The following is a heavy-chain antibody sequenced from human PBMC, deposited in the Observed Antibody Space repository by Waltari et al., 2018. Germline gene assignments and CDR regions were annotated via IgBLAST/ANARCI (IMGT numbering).Heavy chain of an antibody. CDR1: GFTFSRYW. V-gene: IGHV3-74*01. Sequence: EEQLVESGGGLAQPGESLSISCAASGFTFSRYWMDWVRQAPGKGLVWVSRINSDGSSTTYADSVKGRFTISRDNGKNTLYVQMNRLRAEDTAMYYCARVATKTYSSPVPGRPYYYGMDVWGQGTTVTVSS. J-gene: IGHJ6*02. CDR2: INSDGSST. D-gene: IGHD3-22*01. CDR3: ARVATKTYSSPVPGRPYYYGMDV.